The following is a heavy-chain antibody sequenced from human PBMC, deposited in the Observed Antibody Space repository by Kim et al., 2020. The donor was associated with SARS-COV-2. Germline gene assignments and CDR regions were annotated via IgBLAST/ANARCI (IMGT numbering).Heavy chain of an antibody. CDR2: IYWDDDK. CDR1: GFSLSTSGVG. D-gene: IGHD6-6*01. Sequence: SGPTLVNPTQTLTLTCTFSGFSLSTSGVGVGWIRQPPGKALEWLALIYWDDDKRYSPSLKSRLTITKDTSKNQVVLTMTNMDPVDTATYYCAHKRRRGIAARTGPSYYYYYGMDVWGQGTTVTVSS. V-gene: IGHV2-5*02. CDR3: AHKRRRGIAARTGPSYYYYYGMDV. J-gene: IGHJ6*02.